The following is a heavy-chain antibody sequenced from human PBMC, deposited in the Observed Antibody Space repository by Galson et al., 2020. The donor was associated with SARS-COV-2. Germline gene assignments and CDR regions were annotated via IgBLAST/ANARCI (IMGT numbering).Heavy chain of an antibody. CDR3: AKAGSMAVLRPYDILT. V-gene: IGHV3-30*18. D-gene: IGHD3-9*01. J-gene: IGHJ5*02. CDR2: ISYDGSNK. Sequence: GESLKISCAASGFTFSSYGMHWVRQAPGKGLEWVAVISYDGSNKYYADSVKGRFTISRDNSKNTLYLQMNSLRAEDTAVYYCAKAGSMAVLRPYDILTWGQGTLVTVSS. CDR1: GFTFSSYG.